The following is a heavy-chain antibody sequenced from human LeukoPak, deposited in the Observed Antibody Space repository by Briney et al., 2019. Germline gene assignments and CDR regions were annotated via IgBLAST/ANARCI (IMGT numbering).Heavy chain of an antibody. V-gene: IGHV3-64*04. J-gene: IGHJ4*02. CDR1: GFTFSSYA. D-gene: IGHD5-12*01. CDR2: ISSNGDRI. Sequence: GGSLRLSCSVSGFTFSSYAMYWVRQPPGKGLEYVSAISSNGDRIYYADSVKGRFTISRDNAKNSLYLQMNSLRAEDTAVYYCAREYSGYGDFDYWGQGTLATVSS. CDR3: AREYSGYGDFDY.